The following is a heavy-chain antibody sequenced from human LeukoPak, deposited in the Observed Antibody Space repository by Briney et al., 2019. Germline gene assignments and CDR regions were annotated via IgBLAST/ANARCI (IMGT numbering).Heavy chain of an antibody. D-gene: IGHD3-22*01. J-gene: IGHJ4*02. V-gene: IGHV4-39*02. CDR1: DGSISSSSYY. CDR3: ARDDATYYYDSSGYFDY. CDR2: IYYTGST. Sequence: PSETLSLTCTVSDGSISSSSYYWGWIRQPPGKGLEWIGNIYYTGSTYYNPSLKSRVTISVDTSKNQFYLKLSSLTAADTAVYYCARDDATYYYDSSGYFDYWGQGTLVTVSS.